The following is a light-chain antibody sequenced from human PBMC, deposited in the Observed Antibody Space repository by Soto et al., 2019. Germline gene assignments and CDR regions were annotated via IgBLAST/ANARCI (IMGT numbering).Light chain of an antibody. Sequence: SVLTQPPSASGSPGQSVTISCTGTSSDVGGYNYVSWYQQHPGKAPKLMIYEVSKRPSGVPDRFSGSKSGNTASLTVSWLQAEDEADYYCSSYAGSNNLRYVFGTGTKVTVL. V-gene: IGLV2-8*01. CDR3: SSYAGSNNLRYV. CDR2: EVS. CDR1: SSDVGGYNY. J-gene: IGLJ1*01.